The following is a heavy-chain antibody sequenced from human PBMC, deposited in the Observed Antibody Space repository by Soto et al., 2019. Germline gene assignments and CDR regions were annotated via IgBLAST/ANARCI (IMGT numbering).Heavy chain of an antibody. CDR2: IYYSGST. CDR3: ARVNGRTPPFAS. J-gene: IGHJ4*02. CDR1: GGSISSGGYY. D-gene: IGHD2-2*01. Sequence: QVQLQESGPGLVKPSQTLSLTCTVSGGSISSGGYYWSWIRQHPGKGLEWIGYIYYSGSTYYNTSLKSRVTISVEKSKTQFSLKLSSVTAADTAVYYCARVNGRTPPFASWGQGTLVTVSS. V-gene: IGHV4-31*03.